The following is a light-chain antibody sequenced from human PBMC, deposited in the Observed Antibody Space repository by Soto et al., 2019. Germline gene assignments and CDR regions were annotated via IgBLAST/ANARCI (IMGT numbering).Light chain of an antibody. CDR2: GAS. CDR1: QSVSSN. J-gene: IGKJ1*01. Sequence: EVVLTQSPATLSLSPGERATLSCRASQSVSSNLAWYQQKPGQAPRLLIYGASSRATGIPDRFSGSGSGTDFTLTISRLEPEDFEVYYCQWYGRSPRTFGQGTKVDIK. CDR3: QWYGRSPRT. V-gene: IGKV3-20*01.